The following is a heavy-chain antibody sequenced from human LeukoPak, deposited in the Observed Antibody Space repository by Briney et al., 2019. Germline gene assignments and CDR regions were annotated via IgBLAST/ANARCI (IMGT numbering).Heavy chain of an antibody. CDR3: ARGDVVVPAAIPFDY. CDR1: GVSISSSSYY. J-gene: IGHJ4*02. V-gene: IGHV4-39*07. CDR2: IYYSGST. D-gene: IGHD2-2*01. Sequence: SETLSLTCTVSGVSISSSSYYWGWIRQPPGKWLEWIGSIYYSGSTYYHPALKRRVTISVDTSKNQFSLKLSSVTAAETAVYYCARGDVVVPAAIPFDYWGQGTLVTVSS.